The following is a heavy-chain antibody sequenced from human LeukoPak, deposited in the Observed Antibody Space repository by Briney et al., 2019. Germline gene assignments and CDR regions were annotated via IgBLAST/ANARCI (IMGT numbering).Heavy chain of an antibody. CDR3: AKGITAMAENTYYFDY. Sequence: GGSLRLSCAASGFTFSSYAMHWVRQAPGKGLEYVSAISSNGGSTYYANSVKGRFTISRDNSKNTLYLQMGSLRAEDVAVYYCAKGITAMAENTYYFDYWGQGTLVTVSS. J-gene: IGHJ4*02. CDR1: GFTFSSYA. V-gene: IGHV3-64*01. CDR2: ISSNGGST. D-gene: IGHD5-18*01.